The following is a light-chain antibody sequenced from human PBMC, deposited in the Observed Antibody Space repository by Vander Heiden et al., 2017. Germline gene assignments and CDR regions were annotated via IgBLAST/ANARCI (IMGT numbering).Light chain of an antibody. CDR2: AAS. V-gene: IGKV1-39*01. Sequence: RVTITCRASQSISNYLNWYQQKPGKAPKLLIYAASALQSGVPSRFSGSGSGTDFTLTIRSLQPEDFATYFCQQSFSTPYTFGPGTKLEIK. CDR1: QSISNY. J-gene: IGKJ2*01. CDR3: QQSFSTPYT.